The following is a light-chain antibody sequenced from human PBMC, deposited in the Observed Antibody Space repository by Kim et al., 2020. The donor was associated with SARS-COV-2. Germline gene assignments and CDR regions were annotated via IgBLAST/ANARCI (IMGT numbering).Light chain of an antibody. J-gene: IGLJ1*01. Sequence: QSASVSGSPGQSITISCTGTSSDVGGYDYVSWYQQYPGKAPQVIVYAVSRRPSGVSNRFSGSKSGSTASLTISGLRAEDEADYYCGSYTSTNTRIFGTGTKVTVL. V-gene: IGLV2-14*03. CDR1: SSDVGGYDY. CDR2: AVS. CDR3: GSYTSTNTRI.